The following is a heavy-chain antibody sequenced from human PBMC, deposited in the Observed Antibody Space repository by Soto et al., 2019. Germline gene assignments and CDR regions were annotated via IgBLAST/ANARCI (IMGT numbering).Heavy chain of an antibody. CDR3: ARMGLHLGELSRNWFDP. J-gene: IGHJ5*02. CDR1: GGSINSDEFY. D-gene: IGHD3-16*02. V-gene: IGHV4-31*03. CDR2: IYSSGRT. Sequence: QVQLQESGPGLVKPSQTLSLTCSLSGGSINSDEFYWTWIRQSPGKGLEWIGYIYSSGRTYYNPSLKSRINISLDTSNNLLSLRLSSVTAADTAVYYCARMGLHLGELSRNWFDPWGRGTLVTVSS.